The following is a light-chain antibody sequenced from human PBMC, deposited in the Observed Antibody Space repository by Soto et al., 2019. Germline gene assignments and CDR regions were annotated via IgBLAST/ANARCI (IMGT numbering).Light chain of an antibody. V-gene: IGKV3-15*01. Sequence: EIVMTQSPATLSVSPGERATLSCRASQSVNSNLAWYQQKPGQAPRLLIYGASTRVAGIPARFSGSGSGTEFSLTINRLEPEDSAVYYCQQHTISMYTFGQGTKLEIK. CDR1: QSVNSN. CDR3: QQHTISMYT. J-gene: IGKJ2*01. CDR2: GAS.